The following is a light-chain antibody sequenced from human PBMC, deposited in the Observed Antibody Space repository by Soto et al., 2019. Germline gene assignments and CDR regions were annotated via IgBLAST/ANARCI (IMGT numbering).Light chain of an antibody. CDR2: GAS. CDR3: QQDDSSPKA. J-gene: IGKJ1*01. V-gene: IGKV3-20*01. Sequence: RQAPHTPCASTGDETTVECSASQSVSSSYLAWYQQRRGQAPRLLIYGASSRATGIPDRFSGTGSVTAFTLTISRLEPPHFGVYYCQQDDSSPKAFAPGTKVDIK. CDR1: QSVSSSY.